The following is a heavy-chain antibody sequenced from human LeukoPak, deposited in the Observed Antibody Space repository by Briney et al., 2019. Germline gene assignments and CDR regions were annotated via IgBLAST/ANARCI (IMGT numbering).Heavy chain of an antibody. CDR1: GFTFSSYG. D-gene: IGHD2-15*01. Sequence: PTGTSLRLSCAASGFTFSSYGMHWVRQAPGKGLVWVAHIKSDGSSTNYAESVKGRFTISRDNAKSTLYLQMNSLRAEDTAVYFCASMRYCDDKNCYRDFGYWGQGTLVTVSS. V-gene: IGHV3-74*01. CDR3: ASMRYCDDKNCYRDFGY. J-gene: IGHJ4*02. CDR2: IKSDGSST.